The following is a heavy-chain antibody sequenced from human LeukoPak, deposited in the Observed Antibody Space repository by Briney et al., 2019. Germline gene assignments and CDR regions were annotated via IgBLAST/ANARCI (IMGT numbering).Heavy chain of an antibody. Sequence: KPSETLSLTCTVYGGSFSGYYWSWIRQPPGKGLEWIGEINHSGSTNYNPSLRSRVTISVDTSKNQFSLKLSSVTAADTAVYYCARALPYDSSGRPTRIFDYWGQGTLVTVSS. CDR2: INHSGST. CDR3: ARALPYDSSGRPTRIFDY. D-gene: IGHD3-22*01. J-gene: IGHJ4*02. CDR1: GGSFSGYY. V-gene: IGHV4-34*01.